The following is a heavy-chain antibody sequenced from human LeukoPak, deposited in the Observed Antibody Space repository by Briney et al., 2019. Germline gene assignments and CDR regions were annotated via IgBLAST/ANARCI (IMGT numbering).Heavy chain of an antibody. D-gene: IGHD6-19*01. CDR3: ASFDSSGSLFDY. V-gene: IGHV4-30-2*01. CDR1: GGSISSGGYS. J-gene: IGHJ4*02. CDR2: IYHSGST. Sequence: PSETLSVTCAVSGGSISSGGYSWSWIRQPPGKGLEWIGYIYHSGSTYYNLSLKSRVTISVDRSKNQFSLKLSSVTAADTAVYYCASFDSSGSLFDYWGQGTLVTVSS.